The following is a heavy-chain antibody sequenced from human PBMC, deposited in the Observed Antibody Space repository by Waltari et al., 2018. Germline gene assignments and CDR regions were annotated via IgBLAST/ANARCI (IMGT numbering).Heavy chain of an antibody. CDR1: GGSLTSGSYS. Sequence: QVQLQESGPVLVKPSQTLSLTCTVSGGSLTSGSYSLRWFRQPDGKGLEWIGRIYTSGSTNYKPSLKSRVTISVDTSKNQFALKLSSVTAADTAVYYCARDGGSYYEYYCDYWGQGTLVTVSS. J-gene: IGHJ4*02. CDR2: IYTSGST. CDR3: ARDGGSYYEYYCDY. D-gene: IGHD1-26*01. V-gene: IGHV4-61*02.